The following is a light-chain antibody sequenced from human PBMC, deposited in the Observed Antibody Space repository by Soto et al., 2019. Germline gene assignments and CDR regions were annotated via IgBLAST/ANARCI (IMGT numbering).Light chain of an antibody. CDR3: QSYVRSLSGPVV. V-gene: IGLV1-40*01. CDR1: SSNIGAGYD. Sequence: QPVLTQPPSVSGAPGQRVTISCTGSSSNIGAGYDVHWYQQLPGTAPKLLIYDNSNRPSGVPDRFSGSKSGTSASLAITGRQAVDEAEYYCQSYVRSLSGPVVFGGGTKLTVL. J-gene: IGLJ2*01. CDR2: DNS.